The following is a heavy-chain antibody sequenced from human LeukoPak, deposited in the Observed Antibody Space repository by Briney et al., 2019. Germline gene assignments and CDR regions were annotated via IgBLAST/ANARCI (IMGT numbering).Heavy chain of an antibody. D-gene: IGHD2-8*02. J-gene: IGHJ4*02. CDR1: GVTFSSYA. CDR2: ISYDGSNK. V-gene: IGHV3-30*04. Sequence: PGRSLRLSCAASGVTFSSYAMHWVRQAPGKGLEWVAVISYDGSNKYYADSVKGRFTISRDNSKNTLYLQMNSLRAEDTAVYYCARDSWSLRYYFDYWGQGTLVTVSS. CDR3: ARDSWSLRYYFDY.